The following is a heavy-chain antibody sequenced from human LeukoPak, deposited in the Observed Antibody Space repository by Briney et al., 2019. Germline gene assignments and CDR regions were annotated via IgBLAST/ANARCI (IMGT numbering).Heavy chain of an antibody. CDR2: FDPEDGET. J-gene: IGHJ4*02. CDR3: AKDGGDCSSISCLYFFDS. V-gene: IGHV1-24*01. Sequence: GASVKVSCKVSGYTLTELSMHWVRQAPGKGLEWMGGFDPEDGETIYARKFQGRVIMTRDTSTSTVYMELSSLRSEDTAVYYCAKDGGDCSSISCLYFFDSWGQGTLVTVSS. D-gene: IGHD2-2*01. CDR1: GYTLTELS.